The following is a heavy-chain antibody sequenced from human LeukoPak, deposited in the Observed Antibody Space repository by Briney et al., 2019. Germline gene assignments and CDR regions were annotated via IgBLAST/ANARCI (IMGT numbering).Heavy chain of an antibody. CDR2: IFYSGST. Sequence: PSETLSLTCTVSGGSISSSNYYWGWIRQPPGKGLEWIGSIFYSGSTYYNPSLKSRVTISVDTSKNQFSLKLSSVTAADTAVYYCAGGGFTLNQHWGQGTLVTVSS. CDR3: AGGGFTLNQH. CDR1: GGSISSSNYY. J-gene: IGHJ1*01. V-gene: IGHV4-39*07.